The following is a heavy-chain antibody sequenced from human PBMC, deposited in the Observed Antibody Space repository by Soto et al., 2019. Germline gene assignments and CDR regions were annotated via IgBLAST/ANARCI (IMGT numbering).Heavy chain of an antibody. Sequence: ASVKVSCKVSGYTLTELSMHWVRQAPGKGLEWMGGFDPEDGETIYAQKFQGRVTMTEDTSTDTAYMELSSLRSEDTAVYYCATGSVVPAAIRTYYYGMDVWGQGTTITV. CDR3: ATGSVVPAAIRTYYYGMDV. CDR2: FDPEDGET. J-gene: IGHJ6*02. CDR1: GYTLTELS. D-gene: IGHD2-2*01. V-gene: IGHV1-24*01.